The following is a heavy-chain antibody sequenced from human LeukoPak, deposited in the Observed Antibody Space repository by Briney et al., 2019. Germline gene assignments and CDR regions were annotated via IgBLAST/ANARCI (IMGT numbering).Heavy chain of an antibody. J-gene: IGHJ4*02. CDR1: GASTSSYC. D-gene: IGHD2-2*01. CDR3: ASSSSTSCCNFDY. CDR2: IYTSGTT. V-gene: IGHV4-4*09. Sequence: SETLSLTCTVSGASTSSYCWTWIRQPPGKGLGWIGYIYTSGTTNHNPSLKSRVTISVDTSKNQFSLKLSSVTAADTAVYYCASSSSTSCCNFDYWGQGTLVTVSS.